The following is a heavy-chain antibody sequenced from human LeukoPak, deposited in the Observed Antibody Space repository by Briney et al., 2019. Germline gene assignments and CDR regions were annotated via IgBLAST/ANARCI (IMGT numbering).Heavy chain of an antibody. V-gene: IGHV3-30*03. J-gene: IGHJ4*02. CDR1: GFTFSSYG. D-gene: IGHD3-22*01. CDR2: ISYDGSNK. Sequence: GSLRLSCAASGFTFSSYGMHWVRQAPGKGLEWVAVISYDGSNKYYADSVKGRFTISRDNSKNTLYLQMNSLRAEDTAVYYCARDLDSSGYYVLDYWGQGTLVTVSS. CDR3: ARDLDSSGYYVLDY.